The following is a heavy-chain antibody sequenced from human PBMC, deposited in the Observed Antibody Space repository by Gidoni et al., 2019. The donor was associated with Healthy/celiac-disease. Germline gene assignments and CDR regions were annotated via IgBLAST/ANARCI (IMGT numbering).Heavy chain of an antibody. CDR3: AKDESYYDSSGYPY. V-gene: IGHV3-30*18. J-gene: IGHJ4*02. CDR1: GVTFSSYG. Sequence: QVQRVEAGGGVVQPGRSLRLSCAASGVTFSSYGMHWVRQAPGKGLEWVAVISYDGSNKYYADSVKGRFTISRDNSKNTLYLQMNSLRAEDTAVYYCAKDESYYDSSGYPYWGQGTLVTVSS. CDR2: ISYDGSNK. D-gene: IGHD3-22*01.